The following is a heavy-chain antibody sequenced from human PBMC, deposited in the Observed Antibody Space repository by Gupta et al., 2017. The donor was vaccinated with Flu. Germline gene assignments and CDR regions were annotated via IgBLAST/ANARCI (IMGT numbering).Heavy chain of an antibody. J-gene: IGHJ4*02. D-gene: IGHD6-13*01. V-gene: IGHV4-34*01. CDR2: INRGGST. CDR3: ARGTYSSSWSSNFDR. Sequence: RQPPGKGLEWIGEINRGGSTTYNPSLRSRVTISVDTSKKQFYLNLISVSAADTAVYYCARGTYSSSWSSNFDRWGQGTLVTVST.